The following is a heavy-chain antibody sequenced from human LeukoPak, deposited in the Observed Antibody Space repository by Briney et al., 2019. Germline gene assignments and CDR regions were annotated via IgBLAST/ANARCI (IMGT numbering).Heavy chain of an antibody. CDR2: ISAYNGNT. D-gene: IGHD3-22*01. J-gene: IGHJ4*02. V-gene: IGHV1-18*01. CDR1: GYTFTDYD. Sequence: GASVKVSCKASGYTFTDYDINWVRQATGQGLEWMGWISAYNGNTNYAQKLQGRVTMTTDTSTSTAYMELRSLRSDDTAVYYCARDDDDSPAAFDYWGQGTLVTVSS. CDR3: ARDDDDSPAAFDY.